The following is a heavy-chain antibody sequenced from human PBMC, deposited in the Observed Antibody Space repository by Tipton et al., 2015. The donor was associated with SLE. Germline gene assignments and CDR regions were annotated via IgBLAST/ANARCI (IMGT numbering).Heavy chain of an antibody. CDR1: GGSISSGSYY. J-gene: IGHJ6*02. D-gene: IGHD2/OR15-2a*01. CDR3: AREGGSMAGYYYYGMDV. Sequence: TLSLTCTVSGGSISSGSYYWSWTRQPAGKGLEWIGHIYTSGSTNYNPSLKSRVTMSVDTSKNQFSLKLSSVTAADTAVYYCAREGGSMAGYYYYGMDVWGQGTTVTVSS. V-gene: IGHV4-61*09. CDR2: IYTSGST.